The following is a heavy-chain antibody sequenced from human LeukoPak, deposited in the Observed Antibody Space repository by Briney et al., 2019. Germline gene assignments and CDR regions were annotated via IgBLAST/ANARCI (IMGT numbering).Heavy chain of an antibody. D-gene: IGHD3-10*01. V-gene: IGHV1-46*01. CDR3: ARDFTMVRGAQYYFDY. Sequence: ASVKVSCKASGYTFTSYYMHWVRQAPGQGLEWMGIINPSGGSTSYAQKFQGRVTMTRDMSTSTVYMELSSLRSEDTAVYYCARDFTMVRGAQYYFDYWGQGTLVTVSS. CDR1: GYTFTSYY. CDR2: INPSGGST. J-gene: IGHJ4*02.